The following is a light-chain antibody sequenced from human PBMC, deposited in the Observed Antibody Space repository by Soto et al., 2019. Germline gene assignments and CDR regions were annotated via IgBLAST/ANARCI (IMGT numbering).Light chain of an antibody. Sequence: DIQMTQSPSSLSASVGDRVTITCRASQSISSYLNWYQQKPGKAPKLLIYAASSLQSGVPSRFSGSGSGTDFTLTISSLEPEDFAVYYCQQRSNWPGLTFGGGTKVDIK. V-gene: IGKV1-39*01. J-gene: IGKJ4*01. CDR3: QQRSNWPGLT. CDR2: AAS. CDR1: QSISSY.